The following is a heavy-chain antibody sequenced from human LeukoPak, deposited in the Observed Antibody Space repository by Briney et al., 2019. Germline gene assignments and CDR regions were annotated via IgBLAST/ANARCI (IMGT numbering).Heavy chain of an antibody. D-gene: IGHD3-10*01. J-gene: IGHJ6*04. V-gene: IGHV3-9*01. CDR3: AKDLRYYSNKGQTMDV. CDR2: ISWNSGSI. CDR1: GFTFDDYA. Sequence: PGRSLRLSCAASGFTFDDYAMHWVRHAPGKGLEWVSGISWNSGSIGYADSVKGRFTISRDNSKNTLYLQMNSLRAEDTAVYYCAKDLRYYSNKGQTMDVWGKGTTVTISS.